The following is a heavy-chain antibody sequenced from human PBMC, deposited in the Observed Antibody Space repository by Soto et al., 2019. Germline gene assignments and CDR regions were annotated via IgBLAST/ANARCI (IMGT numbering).Heavy chain of an antibody. CDR3: VKDTGDFTFDY. Sequence: GGSLRLSCAASGFSFRTYGMHWVRQAPGKGLEWVADISYDGSDTYYADSVKGRFTISRDNSKNTLFLQLNSLRPEDTAFYYCVKDTGDFTFDYWGQGTLVTVSS. CDR1: GFSFRTYG. V-gene: IGHV3-30*18. D-gene: IGHD3-10*01. CDR2: ISYDGSDT. J-gene: IGHJ4*02.